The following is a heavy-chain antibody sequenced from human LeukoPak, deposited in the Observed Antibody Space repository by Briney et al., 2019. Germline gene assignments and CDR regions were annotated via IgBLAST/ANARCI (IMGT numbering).Heavy chain of an antibody. V-gene: IGHV4-4*07. CDR3: ARDTAGGSYYNVFDL. D-gene: IGHD1-26*01. Sequence: SETLSLTCTVFGGSISHYYWSWIRQSAGRGLEWIGRMYVSGNTNYNPSLKSRVTLSLETSKNQFSLRLNSVTAADTAVHYCARDTAGGSYYNVFDLWGRGTLVVVSS. CDR1: GGSISHYY. J-gene: IGHJ4*02. CDR2: MYVSGNT.